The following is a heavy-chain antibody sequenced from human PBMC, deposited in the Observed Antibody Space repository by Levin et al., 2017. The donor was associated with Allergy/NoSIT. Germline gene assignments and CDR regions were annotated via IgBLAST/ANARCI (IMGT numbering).Heavy chain of an antibody. D-gene: IGHD2-21*02. V-gene: IGHV4-59*08. Sequence: SETLSLTCNVSGDSISSYYWSWIRQPPGKGLEWIGSIHYIGSTNYNPSLKSRITISVGTSKKQFSLRLTSVTAADTAVYYCARSVYGDCSDHSYWFDPWGRGTLVTVSS. CDR2: IHYIGST. J-gene: IGHJ5*02. CDR3: ARSVYGDCSDHSYWFDP. CDR1: GDSISSYY.